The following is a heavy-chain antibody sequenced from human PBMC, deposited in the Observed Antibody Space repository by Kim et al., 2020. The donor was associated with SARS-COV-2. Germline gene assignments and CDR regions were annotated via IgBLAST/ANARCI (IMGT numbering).Heavy chain of an antibody. J-gene: IGHJ4*02. V-gene: IGHV3-48*03. D-gene: IGHD6-19*01. CDR3: APLHFYSSAH. CDR1: GLNFNIQY. Sequence: GGSLRLSCAASGLNFNIQYMTWVRQAPGKGLEWVSFIGGSDGVVSYADSVRGRFAIPRDNARNTVYLQMNSLRAEDTAIYYCAPLHFYSSAHWGQGTLVTVSS. CDR2: IGGSDGVV.